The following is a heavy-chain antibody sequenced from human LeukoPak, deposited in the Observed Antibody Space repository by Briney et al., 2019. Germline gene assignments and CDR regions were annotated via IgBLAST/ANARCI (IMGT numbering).Heavy chain of an antibody. J-gene: IGHJ5*02. CDR2: IISSISYI. Sequence: GGSLRPSCAASGFTFSSYSMNWVRHAPGKGLEWVSSIISSISYIYYADSATGRSTIYRDNPKNPLYLHINSLRAVDTAVYYCARGRNGFDPWGQGTLVTVSS. V-gene: IGHV3-21*01. CDR1: GFTFSSYS. CDR3: ARGRNGFDP.